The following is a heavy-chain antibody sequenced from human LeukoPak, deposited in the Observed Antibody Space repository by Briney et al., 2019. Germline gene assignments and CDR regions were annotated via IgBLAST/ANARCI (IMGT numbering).Heavy chain of an antibody. V-gene: IGHV1-8*01. CDR3: ARLSQTPDYYGGGGYFYLGY. Sequence: ASVRVSCKGFRYTFTSYDINWVRQAPGQGLEWMGWMNPNTGNTGYAPKFQGRVSMTRDTSISTAFLELSGLRSDDTAAYYCARLSQTPDYYGGGGYFYLGYWGQGTRVTVSS. CDR1: RYTFTSYD. CDR2: MNPNTGNT. J-gene: IGHJ4*02. D-gene: IGHD3-10*01.